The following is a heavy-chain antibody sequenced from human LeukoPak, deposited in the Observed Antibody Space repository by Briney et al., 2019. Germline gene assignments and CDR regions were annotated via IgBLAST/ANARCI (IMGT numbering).Heavy chain of an antibody. Sequence: GGSLRLSCAASAFTFSSYTMNWVRQAPGKGLEWVSYISSSSRYIYYADSVKGRFTISRDNAKNSLYLQMNSLRAEDTAVYYCARDDWGYFDYWGQGTLVTVSS. CDR3: ARDDWGYFDY. CDR1: AFTFSSYT. D-gene: IGHD7-27*01. J-gene: IGHJ4*02. V-gene: IGHV3-21*01. CDR2: ISSSSRYI.